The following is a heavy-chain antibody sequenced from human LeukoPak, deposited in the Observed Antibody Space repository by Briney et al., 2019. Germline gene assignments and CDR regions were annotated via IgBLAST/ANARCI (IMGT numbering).Heavy chain of an antibody. CDR1: GFTFSSYN. Sequence: PGGSLRLSCAASGFTFSSYNIHWVRQAPGKGLEWVSCISSSGSYIHYIDSVKGRFTISRDNAKNLLYLQMNSLRVADTAVYYCARDPDGSSFYDCWGQGALVTVSS. D-gene: IGHD6-6*01. J-gene: IGHJ4*02. V-gene: IGHV3-21*06. CDR3: ARDPDGSSFYDC. CDR2: ISSSGSYI.